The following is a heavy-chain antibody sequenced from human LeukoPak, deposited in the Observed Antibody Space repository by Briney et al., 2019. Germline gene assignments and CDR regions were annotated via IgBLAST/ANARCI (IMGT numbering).Heavy chain of an antibody. CDR1: GGSISSSSYY. Sequence: PSETLSLTCTVSGGSISSSSYYWGWIRQPPGKGLEWIGSINYSGNTFYNPSLKSRVTMSVDTSKNQFSLNLSSVTAADTAVYYCARRPQSYIDVWGKGTTVTVSS. CDR2: INYSGNT. CDR3: ARRPQSYIDV. V-gene: IGHV4-39*01. J-gene: IGHJ6*03.